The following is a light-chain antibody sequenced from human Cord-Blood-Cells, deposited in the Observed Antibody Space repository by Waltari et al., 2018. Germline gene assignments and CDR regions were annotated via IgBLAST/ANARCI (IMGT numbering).Light chain of an antibody. CDR1: QSVLYSSNNKNY. J-gene: IGKJ2*01. Sequence: DIVMTQSPDSLAVSLGERAPINCKSSQSVLYSSNNKNYLAWYQQKPGQPPKLLIYWASTRASGVPDRFSGSVSGEDFTLTISSLQAEDVAVYYCQQYYSTPYTFGQGTKLEIK. V-gene: IGKV4-1*01. CDR2: WAS. CDR3: QQYYSTPYT.